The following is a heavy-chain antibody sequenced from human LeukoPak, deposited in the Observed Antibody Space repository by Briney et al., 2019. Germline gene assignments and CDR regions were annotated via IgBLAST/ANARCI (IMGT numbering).Heavy chain of an antibody. CDR3: AKARYYDFWSGLDLDY. Sequence: PGGSLRLSCAASGFTFSSYWMSWVRQAPGKGLEWVANIKQDGSEKYYVDSVKGRFTISRDNSKNTLYLQMNSLRAEDTAVYYCAKARYYDFWSGLDLDYWGQGTLVTVSS. CDR2: IKQDGSEK. V-gene: IGHV3-7*03. J-gene: IGHJ4*02. CDR1: GFTFSSYW. D-gene: IGHD3-3*01.